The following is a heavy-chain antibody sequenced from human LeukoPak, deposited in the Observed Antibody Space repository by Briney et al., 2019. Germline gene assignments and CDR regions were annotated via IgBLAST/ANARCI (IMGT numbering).Heavy chain of an antibody. CDR3: ATGEGGSYYDSRGYYSDI. Sequence: GGSLRLSCAASGFTFSSYWMHWVRQAPGKGLVWVSRINSEGTSTSYADSVKGRFTISRDNAKNSLYLQMNSLRAEDTAVYYCATGEGGSYYDSRGYYSDIWGQGTMVTVSS. V-gene: IGHV3-74*01. CDR2: INSEGTST. CDR1: GFTFSSYW. D-gene: IGHD3-22*01. J-gene: IGHJ3*02.